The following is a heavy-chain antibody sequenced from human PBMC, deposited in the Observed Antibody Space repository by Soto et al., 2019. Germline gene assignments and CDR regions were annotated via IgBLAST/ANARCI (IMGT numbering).Heavy chain of an antibody. J-gene: IGHJ3*02. CDR2: IDSNERDT. D-gene: IGHD3-10*01. V-gene: IGHV3-74*01. CDR3: ARGGGGFGGVGVFDI. Sequence: EEQLVESGGHLVQPGESLRLSCVASGFSFSIYWIHWVRQAPGKGLVWISRIDSNERDTTYADSVKGRFTISRDNAKNTVFLQMNSQDGNDTAVYYCARGGGGFGGVGVFDIWGQGTVVTVSS. CDR1: GFSFSIYW.